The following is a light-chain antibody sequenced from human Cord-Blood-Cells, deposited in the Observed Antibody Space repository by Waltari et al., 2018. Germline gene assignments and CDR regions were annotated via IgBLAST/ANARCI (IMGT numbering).Light chain of an antibody. CDR3: QQSYSTPYS. CDR2: AAS. V-gene: IGKV1-39*01. Sequence: DTKLTQSPSPLSASVGDSVPSTCRASQSISSYLNWYQQKPGKAPKPLIYAASSLQSGVPSRFIGSGSGTDFTLTISSLQPEDFATYYCQQSYSTPYSFGQGTKLEIK. J-gene: IGKJ2*03. CDR1: QSISSY.